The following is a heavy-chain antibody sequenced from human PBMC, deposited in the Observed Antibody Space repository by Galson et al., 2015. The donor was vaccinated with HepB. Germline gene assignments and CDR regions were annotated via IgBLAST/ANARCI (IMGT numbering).Heavy chain of an antibody. CDR1: GYTLTELS. Sequence: SVKVSCKVSGYTLTELSMHWVRQASGKGLEWMGGFDPEDGETIYAQKFQGRVTMTEDTSTDTAYMELSSLRSEDTAVYYCATVGDSGYYNFDYWGQGTLVTVSS. CDR3: ATVGDSGYYNFDY. V-gene: IGHV1-24*01. CDR2: FDPEDGET. J-gene: IGHJ4*02. D-gene: IGHD5-12*01.